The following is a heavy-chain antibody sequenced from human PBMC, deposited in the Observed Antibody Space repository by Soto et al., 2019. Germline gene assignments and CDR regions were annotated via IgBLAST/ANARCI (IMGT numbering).Heavy chain of an antibody. Sequence: TGGSLRLSCAASGFTFSSYAMSWVRQAPGKGLEWVSAISGSGGSTYYADSVKGRFTISRDNSKNTLYLQMNSLRAEDTAVYYCAKLRTRDWLLGHASAPWGQGTMVTAS. D-gene: IGHD3-9*01. CDR3: AKLRTRDWLLGHASAP. CDR1: GFTFSSYA. J-gene: IGHJ3*01. CDR2: ISGSGGST. V-gene: IGHV3-23*01.